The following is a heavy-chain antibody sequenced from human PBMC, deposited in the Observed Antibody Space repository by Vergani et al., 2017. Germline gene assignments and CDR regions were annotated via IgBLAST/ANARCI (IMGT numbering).Heavy chain of an antibody. Sequence: QVKLQESGPGLVKPSETLSLTCTVSGASVNSYYWSWIRQPPGKGLEWMGDVSFRGDTLYDPSVKRRMTISLNTSSNQFSLKLNSVTAADTAVYYCGRVADFYGLERRLLDLRGQGILVTLSS. CDR1: GASVNSYY. D-gene: IGHD3-10*01. CDR3: GRVADFYGLERRLLDL. J-gene: IGHJ5*02. V-gene: IGHV4-59*02. CDR2: VSFRGDT.